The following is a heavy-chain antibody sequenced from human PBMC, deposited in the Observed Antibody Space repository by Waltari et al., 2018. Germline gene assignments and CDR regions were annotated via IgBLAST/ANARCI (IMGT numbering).Heavy chain of an antibody. CDR1: GSPFTDHS. CDR3: TISGHNWFDP. D-gene: IGHD5-12*01. CDR2: VDPEDGET. J-gene: IGHJ5*02. Sequence: PLVQSGAEVKKPGSTVTIPCQVSGSPFTDHSMHWVQQAPGKGLEWMGLVDPEDGETIYAEKFQGRVTITADTSTDTAYMELSSLRSEDTAVYYCTISGHNWFDPWGQGTLVTVSS. V-gene: IGHV1-69-2*01.